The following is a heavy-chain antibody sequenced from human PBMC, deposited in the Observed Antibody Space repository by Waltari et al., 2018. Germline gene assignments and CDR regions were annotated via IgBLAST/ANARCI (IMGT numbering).Heavy chain of an antibody. V-gene: IGHV4-38-2*01. CDR2: IYQSGST. D-gene: IGHD5-12*01. Sequence: WGWIRQPPGQGLEWIGKIYQSGSTFYNPSLKSRVTISVDTSKNQFTLKLSSVTAADTAVYYCARIDYIGYCDFWGRGTLVTVSS. J-gene: IGHJ4*02. CDR3: ARIDYIGYCDF.